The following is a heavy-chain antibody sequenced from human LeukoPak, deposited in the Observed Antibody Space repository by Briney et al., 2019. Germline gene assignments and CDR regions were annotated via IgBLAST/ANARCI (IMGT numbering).Heavy chain of an antibody. CDR2: IYPGDSDT. CDR1: GYSFTSYW. D-gene: IGHD3-3*01. CDR3: ARCYDFWSGYPNWFDP. Sequence: GESLKISCQGSGYSFTSYWIGWVRQMPGKGLEWMGIIYPGDSDTRYSPSFQGQVTISADKSISTAYLQWSSLKASDTAMYYCARCYDFWSGYPNWFDPWGQGTLVTVSS. J-gene: IGHJ5*02. V-gene: IGHV5-51*01.